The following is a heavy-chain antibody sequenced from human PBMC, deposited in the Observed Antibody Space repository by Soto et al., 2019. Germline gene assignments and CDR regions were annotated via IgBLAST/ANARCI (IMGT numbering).Heavy chain of an antibody. CDR3: ARARRVGYCSSTSCPTLYYYYGMDV. V-gene: IGHV1-2*04. Sequence: ASVKVSCKASGYTFTGYYMHWVRQAPGQGLEWMGWINPNSGGTNYAQKFRGWVTMTRDTSISTAYMELSRLRSDDTAVYYCARARRVGYCSSTSCPTLYYYYGMDVWGQGTTVTVSS. D-gene: IGHD2-2*01. J-gene: IGHJ6*02. CDR1: GYTFTGYY. CDR2: INPNSGGT.